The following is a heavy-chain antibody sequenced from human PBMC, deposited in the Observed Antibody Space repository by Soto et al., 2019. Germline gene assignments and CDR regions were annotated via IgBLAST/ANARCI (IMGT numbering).Heavy chain of an antibody. V-gene: IGHV3-9*01. CDR2: ISWNSGNI. CDR1: GFTFDDYA. D-gene: IGHD3-3*01. J-gene: IGHJ4*02. Sequence: EVHLVESGGGLVQPGRSLRLSCAASGFTFDDYAMHWVRQVPGKGLEWGSSISWNSGNIVYADSVKGRFTISRDSANNSLYLQMNSLRNEDTALYFCAKGAVTSIFGYFDYWGQGTLVTVSS. CDR3: AKGAVTSIFGYFDY.